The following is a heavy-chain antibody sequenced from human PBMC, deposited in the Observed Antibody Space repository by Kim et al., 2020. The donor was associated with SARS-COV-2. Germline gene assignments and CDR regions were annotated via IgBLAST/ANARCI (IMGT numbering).Heavy chain of an antibody. V-gene: IGHV3-23*01. D-gene: IGHD3-22*01. Sequence: GGSLRLSCAASGFTFSSYAMSWVRQAPGKGLEWGSAISGSGGSTYYADSVKGRFTISRDNSKNTLYLQMNSLRAEDTALYYCAKASITMIVVAPDYWGQGTLVTVSS. J-gene: IGHJ4*02. CDR2: ISGSGGST. CDR3: AKASITMIVVAPDY. CDR1: GFTFSSYA.